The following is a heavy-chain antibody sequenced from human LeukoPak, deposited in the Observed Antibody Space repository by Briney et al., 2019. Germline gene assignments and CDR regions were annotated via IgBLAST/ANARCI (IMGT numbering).Heavy chain of an antibody. CDR1: GGSFSGYY. CDR3: ARLPPYYYDSSGYY. V-gene: IGHV4-34*01. CDR2: INHSGST. D-gene: IGHD3-22*01. Sequence: KPSETLSLTCAVYGGSFSGYYWSWIRQPPGKGLEWIGEINHSGSTNYNPSLKSRVTISVDTSKNQFSLKPSSVTAADTAVYYCARLPPYYYDSSGYYWGQGTLVTVSS. J-gene: IGHJ4*02.